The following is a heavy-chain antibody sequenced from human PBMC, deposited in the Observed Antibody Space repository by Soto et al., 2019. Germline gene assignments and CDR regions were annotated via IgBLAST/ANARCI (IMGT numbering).Heavy chain of an antibody. CDR2: IYPGDSDT. Sequence: PGESLKISCKGSGYSFTSCWIGWVRQMPGKGLEWMGIIYPGDSDTRYSPSFQGQVTISADKSISTAYLQWSSLKASDTAMYYCARRAILWFGELFHGPGEDNWFDPWGQGTLVTVSS. CDR3: ARRAILWFGELFHGPGEDNWFDP. CDR1: GYSFTSCW. D-gene: IGHD3-10*01. V-gene: IGHV5-51*01. J-gene: IGHJ5*02.